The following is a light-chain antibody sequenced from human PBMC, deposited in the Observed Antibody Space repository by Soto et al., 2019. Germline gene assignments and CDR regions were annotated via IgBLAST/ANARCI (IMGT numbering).Light chain of an antibody. V-gene: IGKV1-9*01. Sequence: GDRVTITFRASQGVSSHLAWHQQKPGKAPKLLIYEVSTLQSGVPSRFSGSGSGTDFTLTISSLQPEDFATYYCQHLNGYPITFGQGTRLEI. CDR3: QHLNGYPIT. J-gene: IGKJ5*01. CDR1: QGVSSH. CDR2: EVS.